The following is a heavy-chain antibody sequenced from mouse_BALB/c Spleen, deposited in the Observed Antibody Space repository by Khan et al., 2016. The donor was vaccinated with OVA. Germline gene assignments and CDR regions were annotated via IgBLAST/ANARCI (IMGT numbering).Heavy chain of an antibody. Sequence: EVELVESGGGFMQPEGSLKLSCATSGFTFTDYYMYWVRQTPEKRLEWVAYISNRGTTTYYPDTVRGRFTISRDNDKNTLYLQMSRLGSDDTAIXFCAREGDGGCLAYWGQGTLFTFSA. CDR3: AREGDGGCLAY. CDR2: ISNRGTTT. J-gene: IGHJ3*01. CDR1: GFTFTDYY. V-gene: IGHV5-12*02. D-gene: IGHD1-1*02.